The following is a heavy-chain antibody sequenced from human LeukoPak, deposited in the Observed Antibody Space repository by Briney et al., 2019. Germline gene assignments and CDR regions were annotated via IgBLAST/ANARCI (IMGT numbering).Heavy chain of an antibody. V-gene: IGHV5-51*01. CDR2: IYPGDSDT. J-gene: IGHJ4*02. Sequence: GESLEISCKGSGYSFTSYWIGWVRQMPGKGLEWMGIIYPGDSDTRYSPSFQGQVTISADKSISTAYLQWSSLKASDTAMYYCARRPTYYYDSSGNYAVDYWGQGTLVTVSS. CDR3: ARRPTYYYDSSGNYAVDY. D-gene: IGHD3-22*01. CDR1: GYSFTSYW.